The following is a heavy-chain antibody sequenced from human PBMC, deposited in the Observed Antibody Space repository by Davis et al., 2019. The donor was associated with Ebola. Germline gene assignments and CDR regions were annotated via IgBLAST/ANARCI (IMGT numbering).Heavy chain of an antibody. D-gene: IGHD1-26*01. CDR3: VRVYSGSYDP. CDR2: IKQGGDEK. J-gene: IGHJ5*02. CDR1: GFTFSSYW. V-gene: IGHV3-7*01. Sequence: AGSLTLSCAASGFTFSSYWMSWVRQAPGKGLEWVANIKQGGDEKYYVDSVKGRFIISRDDAKNSLYLQMNSLRAEDTAVYYCVRVYSGSYDPWGQGTLVTVSS.